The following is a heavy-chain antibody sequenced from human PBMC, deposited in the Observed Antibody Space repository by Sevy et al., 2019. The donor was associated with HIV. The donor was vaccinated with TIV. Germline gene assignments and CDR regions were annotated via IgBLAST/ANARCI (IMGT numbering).Heavy chain of an antibody. Sequence: GGSLRLSCAASGFTFTSYGMHWVRQAPGKGLEWVAVIWYDGSNKYYADSVKGRFTISRDNSKNTLYLQMNSLRAEDTAVYYCARALDYYDSSGYYWGMIYYYSMDVWGQGTTVTVSS. CDR3: ARALDYYDSSGYYWGMIYYYSMDV. V-gene: IGHV3-33*01. J-gene: IGHJ6*02. CDR1: GFTFTSYG. CDR2: IWYDGSNK. D-gene: IGHD3-22*01.